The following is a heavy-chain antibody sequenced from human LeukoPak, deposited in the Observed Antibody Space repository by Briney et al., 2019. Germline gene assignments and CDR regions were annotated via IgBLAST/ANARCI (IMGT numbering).Heavy chain of an antibody. CDR2: ISAYNGNT. J-gene: IGHJ4*02. Sequence: GASVKVSCKASGYTFTSYGISWVRQAPGQGLEWMGWISAYNGNTNYAQKLQGRVTMTTDTSTSTAYMELRSLRSDDTAVYYCAREPAGVGYCSSTSCPGIDYWGQGTLVTVSS. CDR3: AREPAGVGYCSSTSCPGIDY. V-gene: IGHV1-18*01. CDR1: GYTFTSYG. D-gene: IGHD2-2*01.